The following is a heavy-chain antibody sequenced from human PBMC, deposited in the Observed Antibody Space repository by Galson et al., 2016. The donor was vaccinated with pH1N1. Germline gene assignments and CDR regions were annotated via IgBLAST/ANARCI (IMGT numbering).Heavy chain of an antibody. V-gene: IGHV4-4*07. J-gene: IGHJ5*02. CDR2: IYTSGST. CDR3: ARDHGFGSENMGDWFDP. D-gene: IGHD3-10*01. Sequence: ETLSLTCTVSGASVSSHYWSWIRQPPGKGLEWIGRIYTSGSTNYNPSLKSRVTMSVDTSKNQFSLKLSSVTAADTAVYYCARDHGFGSENMGDWFDPWGQGTLVTVSS. CDR1: GASVSSHY.